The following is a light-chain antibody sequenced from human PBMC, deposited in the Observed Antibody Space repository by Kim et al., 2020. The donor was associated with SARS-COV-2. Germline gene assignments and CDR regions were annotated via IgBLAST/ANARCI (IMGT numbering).Light chain of an antibody. Sequence: EIVLTQSPGTLSLSPGERATLSCRASQSVSSSYLAWYQQKPGQAPRLLIYGASSRATGIPDRFSGSGSGTDFTLTISRLEPEDFAVNYCQQYGSSPMYTFGQGTKLEI. V-gene: IGKV3-20*01. CDR1: QSVSSSY. CDR3: QQYGSSPMYT. J-gene: IGKJ2*01. CDR2: GAS.